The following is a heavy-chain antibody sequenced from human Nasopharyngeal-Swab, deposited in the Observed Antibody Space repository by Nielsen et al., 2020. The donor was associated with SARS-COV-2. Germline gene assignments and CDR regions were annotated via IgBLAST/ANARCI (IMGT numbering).Heavy chain of an antibody. D-gene: IGHD3-10*01. CDR1: GGSVSSGSYY. CDR2: IYYSGST. J-gene: IGHJ4*02. Sequence: SETLSLTCTVSGGSVSSGSYYWSWIRQPPGKGLEWIGYIYYSGSTNYNPSLKSRITISVDTSKNHFSLKLSSVTAADTAMYYCARVKVVRGIIPYYFDYWGQGTLVTVSS. CDR3: ARVKVVRGIIPYYFDY. V-gene: IGHV4-61*03.